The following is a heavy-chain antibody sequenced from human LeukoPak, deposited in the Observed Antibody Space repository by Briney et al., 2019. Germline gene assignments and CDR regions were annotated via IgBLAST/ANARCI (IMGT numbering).Heavy chain of an antibody. V-gene: IGHV3-33*01. CDR2: IWFDGSDK. CDR3: ATHGDYGDLSFDY. CDR1: GFTFSNYG. J-gene: IGHJ4*02. Sequence: PGGSLRLSCAASGFTFSNYGMHWVRQAPGKGLEWVAVIWFDGSDKYYADSVKGRFTISRDNSKNTLYLQMNSLRAEDTAMYYCATHGDYGDLSFDYWGQGTLVTVSS. D-gene: IGHD4-17*01.